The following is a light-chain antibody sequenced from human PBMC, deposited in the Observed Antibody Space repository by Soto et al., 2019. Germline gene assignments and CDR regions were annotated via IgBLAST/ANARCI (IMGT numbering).Light chain of an antibody. CDR1: ESIDNW. Sequence: DIQMTQSPSTLSASVGDTVTITCRASESIDNWLAWYQQKPGKAPKLLIFAASTLIRGVPSRFSGRGSGTEFTLTISSRQVDDYATFYCQQYHTDWTFGQGTKVEIK. CDR2: AAS. CDR3: QQYHTDWT. J-gene: IGKJ1*01. V-gene: IGKV1-5*01.